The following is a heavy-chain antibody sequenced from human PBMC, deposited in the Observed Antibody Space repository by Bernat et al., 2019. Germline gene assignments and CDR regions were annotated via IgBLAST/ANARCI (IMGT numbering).Heavy chain of an antibody. D-gene: IGHD3-3*01. V-gene: IGHV3-30-3*01. CDR2: ISYDGSNK. Sequence: QVQLVESGGGVVQPGRSLRLSCAASGFTFSSYAMHWVRQAPGKGLEWVAVISYDGSNKYYADSVKGRFTISRDNSKNTLYLQMNSLRAEDTAVYYCARGGLRFLEWLLVYWGQGTLVTVSS. J-gene: IGHJ4*02. CDR3: ARGGLRFLEWLLVY. CDR1: GFTFSSYA.